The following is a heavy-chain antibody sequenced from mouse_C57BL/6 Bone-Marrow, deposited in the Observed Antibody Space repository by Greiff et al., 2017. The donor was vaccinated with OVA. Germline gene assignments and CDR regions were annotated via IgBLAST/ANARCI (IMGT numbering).Heavy chain of an antibody. V-gene: IGHV1-72*01. CDR3: ARSLQLRLRFSYYFDY. CDR1: GYTFTSYW. Sequence: QVQLQQPGAELVKPGASVKLSCKASGYTFTSYWMHWVKQRPGRGLEWIGRIDPNSGGTKYNEKFKSKATLTVDKPSSTAYMQLSSLTSEDSAVYYCARSLQLRLRFSYYFDYWGQGTTLTVSS. J-gene: IGHJ2*01. D-gene: IGHD3-2*02. CDR2: IDPNSGGT.